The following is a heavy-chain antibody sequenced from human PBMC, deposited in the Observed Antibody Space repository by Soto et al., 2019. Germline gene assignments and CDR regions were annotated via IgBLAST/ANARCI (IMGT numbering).Heavy chain of an antibody. Sequence: SETLSLTCTVSGGSINSYYWSWIRQPPGKGLEWIGYVHDNGRTNYNPSLKSRVAISLDTSKNQFSLKLSSVTAADTAVFYCARLFSYGERFDVWGQGTLVTVSS. D-gene: IGHD4-17*01. V-gene: IGHV4-59*08. CDR1: GGSINSYY. CDR2: VHDNGRT. J-gene: IGHJ4*02. CDR3: ARLFSYGERFDV.